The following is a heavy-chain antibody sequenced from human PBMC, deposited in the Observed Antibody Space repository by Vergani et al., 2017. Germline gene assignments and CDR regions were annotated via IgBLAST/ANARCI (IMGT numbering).Heavy chain of an antibody. J-gene: IGHJ4*02. CDR1: GGTFSSYT. V-gene: IGHV1-69*08. CDR2: IIPILGIA. D-gene: IGHD3-22*01. CDR3: AREGYYYDSSADY. Sequence: QVQLVQSGAEVKKPGSSVKVSCKASGGTFSSYTSSWVRQAPGQGLEWMGRIIPILGIANYAQKFQGRVKITADKSTSTAYMELSSLRSEDTAVYYCAREGYYYDSSADYWGQGTLVTVSS.